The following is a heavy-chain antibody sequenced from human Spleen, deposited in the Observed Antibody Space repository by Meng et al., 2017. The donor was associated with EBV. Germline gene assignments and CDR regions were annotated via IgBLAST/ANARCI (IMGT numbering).Heavy chain of an antibody. J-gene: IGHJ5*02. CDR3: AQRERWGLDP. CDR2: IYHSGST. CDR1: GGSSSSSTG. V-gene: IGHV4-4*03. D-gene: IGHD3-16*01. Sequence: VQWPVSLPGLVTLPGTLSLTCAVSGGSSSSSTGWRWVRQTPGKGLEWIGEIYHSGSTSYNPSLESRVTISVDKSKNQIFLKLRSVTAADTAVYYCAQRERWGLDPWGQGTLVTVSS.